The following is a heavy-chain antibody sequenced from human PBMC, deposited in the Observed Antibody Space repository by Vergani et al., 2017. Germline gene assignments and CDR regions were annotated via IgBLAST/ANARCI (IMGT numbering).Heavy chain of an antibody. V-gene: IGHV3-23*01. CDR3: AXVPEDTVLTRFNF. Sequence: EVQLLESGGNLVQPGGSLRLSCAASGFTFTNFAMTWVRQAPGEGREWVSGISGSGGFTYYADSVKGRFTISRDNSKSTMFRQMNNLRADDPVVYYCAXVPEDTVLTRFNFWAKGTRVTVS. CDR1: GFTFTNFA. J-gene: IGHJ4*02. D-gene: IGHD4/OR15-4a*01. CDR2: ISGSGGFT.